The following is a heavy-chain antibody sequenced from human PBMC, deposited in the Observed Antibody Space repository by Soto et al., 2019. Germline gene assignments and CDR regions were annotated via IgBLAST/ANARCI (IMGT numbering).Heavy chain of an antibody. V-gene: IGHV3-21*01. Sequence: GGSLRLSCAASGFTFSSYSMNWVRQAPGKGLEWVSSISSSSSYIYYADSVKGRFTISRDNAKNSLYLQMNSLRAEDTAVYYCARDKFSSSWDYYYYYGMDVWGQGTTVTVSS. J-gene: IGHJ6*02. CDR3: ARDKFSSSWDYYYYYGMDV. CDR1: GFTFSSYS. D-gene: IGHD6-13*01. CDR2: ISSSSSYI.